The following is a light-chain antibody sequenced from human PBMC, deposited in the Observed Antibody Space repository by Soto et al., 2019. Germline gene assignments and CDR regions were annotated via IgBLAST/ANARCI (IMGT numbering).Light chain of an antibody. V-gene: IGLV2-23*01. CDR3: CSDAGSRV. J-gene: IGLJ2*01. CDR2: EGS. CDR1: SSDVGSYNL. Sequence: QSALTQPASVSGSPGQSITISCTGTSSDVGSYNLVSWYQQHPGEAPKLMIYEGSKRPSGVSNRFSGSKSGNTASLTISGLQAEDEADYYCCSDAGSRVFGGGTKLTVL.